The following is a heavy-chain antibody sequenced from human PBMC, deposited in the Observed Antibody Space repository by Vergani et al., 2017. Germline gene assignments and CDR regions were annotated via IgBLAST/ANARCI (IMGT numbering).Heavy chain of an antibody. CDR1: GFIFDSNG. V-gene: IGHV3-20*04. CDR3: AREMSNEGFDY. D-gene: IGHD4-11*01. J-gene: IGHJ4*02. Sequence: EVKLVESGGGLVRPGGSLRLSCAGNGFIFDSNGMSWVRQVPGKGLEWVSGINWNGDNTGYADSVKGRFTISRDNAKNSLFLQMSSLKVEDTGVYYCAREMSNEGFDYWGQGTRVTVS. CDR2: INWNGDNT.